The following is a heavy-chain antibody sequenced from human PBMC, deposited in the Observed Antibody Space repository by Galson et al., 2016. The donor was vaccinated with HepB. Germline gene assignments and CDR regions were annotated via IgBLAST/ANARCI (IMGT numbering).Heavy chain of an antibody. CDR1: GYTFTSYA. CDR2: INAGNGNT. Sequence: SVKVSCKASGYTFTSYAMHWVRQAPGQRLEWMGWINAGNGNTKYSQKFQGRVTITRDTSASIAYMELSSLRSEDTAVYYCARTTREYGDYQFNFDYWGQGTLVTVSS. D-gene: IGHD4-17*01. J-gene: IGHJ4*02. CDR3: ARTTREYGDYQFNFDY. V-gene: IGHV1-3*01.